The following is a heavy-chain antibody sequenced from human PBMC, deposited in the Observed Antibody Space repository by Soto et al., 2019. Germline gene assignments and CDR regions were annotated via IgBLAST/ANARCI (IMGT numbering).Heavy chain of an antibody. J-gene: IGHJ1*01. D-gene: IGHD3-10*01. CDR3: ARDMVRGLYPEYFQH. Sequence: EVQLVESGGGLVQPGGSLRLSCAASGFTVSSNYMSWVSQAPGKGLEWVSVIYAGGSTYYADSVKGRFTISRDNSKNTLYLQMNSLRAEDTAVYYCARDMVRGLYPEYFQHWGQGTLVTVSS. CDR2: IYAGGST. V-gene: IGHV3-66*01. CDR1: GFTVSSNY.